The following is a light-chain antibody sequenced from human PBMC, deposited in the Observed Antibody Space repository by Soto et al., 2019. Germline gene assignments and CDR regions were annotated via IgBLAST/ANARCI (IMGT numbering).Light chain of an antibody. V-gene: IGKV1-39*01. J-gene: IGKJ2*01. CDR3: HQSYRIPYT. CDR2: AAS. Sequence: DIQMTQSPSSLSASVGDRVTITCRASQSISSYLNWYQQKPGQAPKLLMYAASSLESGVPSRFSGSGSGTDCTLTISSLQPEDFATYYCHQSYRIPYTFGQGTKLEIK. CDR1: QSISSY.